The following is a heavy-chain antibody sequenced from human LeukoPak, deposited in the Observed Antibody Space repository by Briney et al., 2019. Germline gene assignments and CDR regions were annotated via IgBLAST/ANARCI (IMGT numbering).Heavy chain of an antibody. V-gene: IGHV1-18*01. D-gene: IGHD6-13*01. J-gene: IGHJ4*02. Sequence: ASVKVSCKASGYTFTSYGISWVRQAPGQGLEWMGWISAYNGNTNYAQKLQGRVTMTTDTSTSTAYMELRSLRSDDTAVYYCARDKIPGIAAAGTLGYWGQGTLVTVSS. CDR1: GYTFTSYG. CDR2: ISAYNGNT. CDR3: ARDKIPGIAAAGTLGY.